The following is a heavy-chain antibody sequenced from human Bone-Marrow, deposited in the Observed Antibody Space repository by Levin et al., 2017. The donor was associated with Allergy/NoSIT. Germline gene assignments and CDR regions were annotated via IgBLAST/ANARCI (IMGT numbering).Heavy chain of an antibody. CDR3: AAATYNYGPFYLDY. V-gene: IGHV3-53*01. J-gene: IGHJ4*02. CDR1: DFTVSDNY. Sequence: GESLKISCTASDFTVSDNYMNWVRQAPGKGLEWVSVMYSTGSTYYADSLKGRFTVSRDTSNNSLYLDMSDLRAEDTAVYFCAAATYNYGPFYLDYWGRGTPVTVSS. CDR2: MYSTGST. D-gene: IGHD5-18*01.